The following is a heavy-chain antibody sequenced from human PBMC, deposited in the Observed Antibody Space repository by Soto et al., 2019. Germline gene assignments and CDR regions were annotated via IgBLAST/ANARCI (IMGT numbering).Heavy chain of an antibody. D-gene: IGHD5-18*01. CDR2: INHSGST. CDR3: ARVGGIQLWLHLFDP. CDR1: GGSFSGYY. V-gene: IGHV4-34*01. Sequence: PSETLSLTCAVYGGSFSGYYWSWIRQPPGKGLEWIGEINHSGSTNYNPSLKSRVTISVDTSKNQFSLKLSSVTAADTAVYYCARVGGIQLWLHLFDPWGQGTLVTVSS. J-gene: IGHJ5*02.